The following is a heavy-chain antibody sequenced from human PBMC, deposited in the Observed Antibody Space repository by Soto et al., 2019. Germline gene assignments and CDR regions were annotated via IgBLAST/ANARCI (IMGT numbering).Heavy chain of an antibody. CDR1: GFSLSTSGVG. D-gene: IGHD1-26*01. J-gene: IGHJ5*02. CDR2: IYWNDNK. CDR3: AHGRWETGRPSTGFAP. Sequence: QITLKESGPTLVKPTQTLTLTCTFSGFSLSTSGVGVGWIRQPPGKALEWLALIYWNDNKRYSPSLKSRLTNPRDPPKTRVVLKMTNMAPGDTPTYYWAHGRWETGRPSTGFAPWGQGPLVTVSS. V-gene: IGHV2-5*01.